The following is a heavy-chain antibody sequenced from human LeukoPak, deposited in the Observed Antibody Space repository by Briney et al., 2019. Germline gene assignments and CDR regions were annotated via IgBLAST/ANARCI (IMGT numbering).Heavy chain of an antibody. CDR3: ASWRRDYYGSGSYYKRDY. J-gene: IGHJ4*02. CDR1: GFTFSSYW. Sequence: TGGSLRLSCAASGFTFSSYWMHWVRQAPGKGLVWVSRINSDGSSTSYADSVKGRFTISRDNAKNTLYLQMNSLRAEDTAVYCCASWRRDYYGSGSYYKRDYWGQGTLVTVSS. D-gene: IGHD3-10*01. CDR2: INSDGSST. V-gene: IGHV3-74*01.